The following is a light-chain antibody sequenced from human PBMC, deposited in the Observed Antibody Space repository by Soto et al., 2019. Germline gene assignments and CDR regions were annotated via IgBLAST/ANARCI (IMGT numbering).Light chain of an antibody. CDR3: QQYYSTLALT. V-gene: IGKV4-1*01. Sequence: DIVMTQSPDSLAVSLGERATINCKSSQSLFFNSNNKNYLAWYQQKPGQPPKLLIYWASTRESGVPDRFSGSGSWTDFTLTISSLQAEDVAIYYCQQYYSTLALTFGGGTKVEIK. CDR1: QSLFFNSNNKNY. J-gene: IGKJ4*01. CDR2: WAS.